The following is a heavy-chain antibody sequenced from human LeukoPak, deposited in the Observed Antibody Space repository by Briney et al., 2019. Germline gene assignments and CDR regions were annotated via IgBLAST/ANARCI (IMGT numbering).Heavy chain of an antibody. CDR2: ISSSSSYI. V-gene: IGHV3-21*01. CDR1: GFTFSSYS. Sequence: GGSLRLSCAASGFTFSSYSMNWVRQAPGKGLEWVSSISSSSSYIYYADSVKGRFTISRDNAKNSLYLQMNSLRAEDTAVYYCATIVVVPAAAAQFDYWGQGTLVTVSS. D-gene: IGHD2-2*01. CDR3: ATIVVVPAAAAQFDY. J-gene: IGHJ4*02.